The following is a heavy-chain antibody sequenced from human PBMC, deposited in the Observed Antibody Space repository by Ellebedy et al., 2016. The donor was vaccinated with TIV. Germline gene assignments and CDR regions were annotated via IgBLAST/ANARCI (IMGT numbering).Heavy chain of an antibody. D-gene: IGHD6-13*01. CDR1: GFTFSSLW. CDR3: ARDEDSSSARLVGMDV. CDR2: IKQDGSEK. Sequence: GGSLRLSXAASGFTFSSLWMSWVRQAPGKVLEWVANIKQDGSEKYYVDSVKGRFTISRDNAKNSLYLQMNSLRAEDTAVYYCARDEDSSSARLVGMDVWGQGTTVTVSS. V-gene: IGHV3-7*01. J-gene: IGHJ6*02.